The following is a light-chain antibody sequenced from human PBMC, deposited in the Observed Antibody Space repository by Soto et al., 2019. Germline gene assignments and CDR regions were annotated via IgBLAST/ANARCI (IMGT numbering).Light chain of an antibody. V-gene: IGLV3-1*01. CDR3: QAWDSITGV. CDR1: KLGDKY. J-gene: IGLJ1*01. CDR2: QDS. Sequence: SYELTQPPSVSVYPGQTASITCSGDKLGDKYACWYQQKPGQSPVLVIYQDSKRPSGIPERFSGSNSGNTATLTISGTQAMDEADYYCQAWDSITGVFGTGTKLTVL.